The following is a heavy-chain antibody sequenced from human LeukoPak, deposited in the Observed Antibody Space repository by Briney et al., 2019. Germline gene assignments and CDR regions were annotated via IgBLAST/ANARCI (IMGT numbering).Heavy chain of an antibody. J-gene: IGHJ3*02. Sequence: PGRSLTLSCAASGFKFNTFGMHWIRQAPGQGLEWVAVISFDGNNKQYRNSAKGRFSISRDNAKDSLYLQMNSLRAEDTAVYYCASDGGAARPDDAFDIWGQGTMVTVSS. V-gene: IGHV3-30*03. CDR2: ISFDGNNK. CDR3: ASDGGAARPDDAFDI. D-gene: IGHD6-6*01. CDR1: GFKFNTFG.